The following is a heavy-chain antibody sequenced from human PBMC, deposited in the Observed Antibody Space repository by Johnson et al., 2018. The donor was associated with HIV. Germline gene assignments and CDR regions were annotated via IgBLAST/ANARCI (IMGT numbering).Heavy chain of an antibody. Sequence: QVQLVESGGGVVQPGRSLRLSCAASGFTFSTYAMHWVRQAPGKGLEWVALISFDGSNKYYVDSVKGRFSISRDNSKNTLYLQMTKLRTEETAVYYCAKGEAQEGWIQLWSYAFDFWGRGTMVTVSS. D-gene: IGHD5-18*01. CDR2: ISFDGSNK. CDR3: AKGEAQEGWIQLWSYAFDF. CDR1: GFTFSTYA. J-gene: IGHJ3*01. V-gene: IGHV3-30-3*01.